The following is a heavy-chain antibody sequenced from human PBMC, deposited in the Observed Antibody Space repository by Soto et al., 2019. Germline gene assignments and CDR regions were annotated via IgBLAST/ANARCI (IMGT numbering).Heavy chain of an antibody. D-gene: IGHD6-19*01. V-gene: IGHV4-61*01. CDR2: IYYSGST. J-gene: IGHJ4*02. Sequence: SETLSLTCSVSGGSVSNKTYYWSWIRQPPGKGLEWIGYIYYSGSTNYNPSLKSRVTISVDTSKNQFSLKLSSVTAADTAVYYCARERASSGWPIYTRYYFDYWGQGTLVTVSS. CDR3: ARERASSGWPIYTRYYFDY. CDR1: GGSVSNKTYY.